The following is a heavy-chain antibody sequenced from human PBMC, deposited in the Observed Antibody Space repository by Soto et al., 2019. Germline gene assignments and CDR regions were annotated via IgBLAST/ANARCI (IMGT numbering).Heavy chain of an antibody. CDR1: GGTFSSYA. Sequence: QVQLVQSGAEVKKPGSSVKVSCRASGGTFSSYAVSWMRQAPGQGLEWMGVIIPILGTPKYAQKFQCRVTITADEYTTTAYMELSSLRPDDTAVYYCARESSSPTYYFYGMDVWGHGTTVIVSS. V-gene: IGHV1-69*01. J-gene: IGHJ6*02. CDR2: IIPILGTP. D-gene: IGHD2-2*01. CDR3: ARESSSPTYYFYGMDV.